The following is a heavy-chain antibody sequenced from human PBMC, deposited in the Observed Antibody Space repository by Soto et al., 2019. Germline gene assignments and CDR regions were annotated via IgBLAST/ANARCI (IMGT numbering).Heavy chain of an antibody. CDR1: GASVSGDGSY. V-gene: IGHV4-31*03. CDR2: IHNSGSN. J-gene: IGHJ4*02. CDR3: ARDLGSEQWFFDN. Sequence: QVQLQESGPGLVKPSQTLSLTCLVSGASVSGDGSYCSWIRQHPGKGLEFIGYIHNSGSNYSNPSLENRVAMSRATSKNQFSLRLSSVTAADSAVYCCARDLGSEQWFFDNWGQGILVTVSS. D-gene: IGHD6-19*01.